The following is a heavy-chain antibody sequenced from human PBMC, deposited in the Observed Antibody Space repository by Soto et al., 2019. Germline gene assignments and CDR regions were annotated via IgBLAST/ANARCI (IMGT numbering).Heavy chain of an antibody. CDR2: IYYSGTT. CDR3: AGLVWFGELFWWFDP. D-gene: IGHD3-10*01. V-gene: IGHV4-39*01. J-gene: IGHJ5*02. CDR1: GGSISSSNYY. Sequence: QLQLQESGPGLVKPSETLFLTCTVSGGSISSSNYYWGWIRQPPGKGLEWIGNIYYSGTTYYNPSLRSRVTISVDTSKNQFSLRLNSVTAADTAVYYCAGLVWFGELFWWFDPWGQGTLVTVSS.